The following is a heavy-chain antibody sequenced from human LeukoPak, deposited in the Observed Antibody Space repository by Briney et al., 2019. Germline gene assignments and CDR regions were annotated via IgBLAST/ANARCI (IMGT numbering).Heavy chain of an antibody. CDR1: GYTFTGYY. D-gene: IGHD5-18*01. J-gene: IGHJ4*02. Sequence: ASVKVSCKASGYTFTGYYMHWVRQAPGRGLEWMRWINPNSGGTNYAQKFQGRVTMTRDTSISTAYMELSRLRSDDTAVYYCARDLGFSYGWYYFDYWGQGTLVTVSS. V-gene: IGHV1-2*02. CDR2: INPNSGGT. CDR3: ARDLGFSYGWYYFDY.